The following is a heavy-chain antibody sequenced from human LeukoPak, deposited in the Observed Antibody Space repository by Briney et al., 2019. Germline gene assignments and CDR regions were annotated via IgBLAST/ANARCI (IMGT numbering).Heavy chain of an antibody. V-gene: IGHV4-59*01. Sequence: SETLSLTCTVSGGSISSYYWSWIRQPPGKGLEWIGYIYYSGSTNYNPSLKSRVTISVDTSKNQFSLKLSSVTAADTAVYYCARMKYSSSPPFDYWGQGTLVTVSS. CDR3: ARMKYSSSPPFDY. J-gene: IGHJ4*02. CDR1: GGSISSYY. CDR2: IYYSGST. D-gene: IGHD6-6*01.